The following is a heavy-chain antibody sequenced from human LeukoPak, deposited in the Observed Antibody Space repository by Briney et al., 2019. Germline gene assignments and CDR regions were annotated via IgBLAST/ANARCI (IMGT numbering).Heavy chain of an antibody. V-gene: IGHV3-64*04. J-gene: IGHJ4*02. Sequence: PGGSLRLSCSASGLPFSSYAMHWVRQAPGKGLEYVSAISDSGGSTYYADSVKGRFTISRDNSKNTLYLQMNSLRAEDTAVYYCARDRLDVFDYWGQGTLVTVSS. D-gene: IGHD6-19*01. CDR3: ARDRLDVFDY. CDR2: ISDSGGST. CDR1: GLPFSSYA.